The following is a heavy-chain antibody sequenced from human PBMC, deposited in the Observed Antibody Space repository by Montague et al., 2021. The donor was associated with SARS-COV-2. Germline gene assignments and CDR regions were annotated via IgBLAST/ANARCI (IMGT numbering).Heavy chain of an antibody. Sequence: SETLSLTCTVSGGSISRSEDNWAWIRQPPGKGLEWIATIHYSGSTYYXXXLKSRVSLSVDTSKNQFSLKLKSVTAADTAIYYCARELLYSSSLEEVWFDTWGQGALVSVSS. D-gene: IGHD6-13*01. CDR3: ARELLYSSSLEEVWFDT. CDR2: IHYSGST. V-gene: IGHV4-39*07. J-gene: IGHJ5*02. CDR1: GGSISRSEDN.